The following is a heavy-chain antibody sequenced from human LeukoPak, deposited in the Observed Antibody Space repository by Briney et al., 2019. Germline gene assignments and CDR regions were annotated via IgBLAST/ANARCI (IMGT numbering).Heavy chain of an antibody. CDR2: IYHSGST. D-gene: IGHD5-18*01. Sequence: SETLSLTCAVSGYSISSGYYWGWIRQPPGKGLEWIGSIYHSGSTYYNPSLKSRVTISVDTSKNQFSLKLSSVTAADTAVYYCARHQGYSYGVPDYWGQGTLVTVSS. J-gene: IGHJ4*02. CDR1: GYSISSGYY. V-gene: IGHV4-38-2*01. CDR3: ARHQGYSYGVPDY.